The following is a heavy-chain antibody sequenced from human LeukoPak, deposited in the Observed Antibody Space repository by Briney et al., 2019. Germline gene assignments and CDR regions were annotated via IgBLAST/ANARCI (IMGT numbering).Heavy chain of an antibody. CDR1: GYTFTGYY. Sequence: ASVKVSCKASGYTFTGYYMHWVRQAPGQGLEWMGWINPNSGGTNYAQKFQGRVTMTRDTSISTAYMELSRLRSDATAVYYCARDDYDYVWGRYGMDVWGQGTTVTVSS. CDR3: ARDDYDYVWGRYGMDV. D-gene: IGHD3-16*01. V-gene: IGHV1-2*02. CDR2: INPNSGGT. J-gene: IGHJ6*02.